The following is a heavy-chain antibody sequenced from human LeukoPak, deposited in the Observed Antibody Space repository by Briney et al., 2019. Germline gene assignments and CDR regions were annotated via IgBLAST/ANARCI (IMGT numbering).Heavy chain of an antibody. CDR2: IIPVSGTS. CDR1: GGTFNNYA. CDR3: ASPARYYNFWRGYPTFDY. V-gene: IGHV1-69*13. D-gene: IGHD3-3*01. J-gene: IGHJ4*02. Sequence: GASVNVSCTVSGGTFNNYAISWVRQAPGQGLEWMGGIIPVSGTSNYAQRFQGRVTITADESTTTVYMELSSLRSEDTAVYYCASPARYYNFWRGYPTFDYWGQGTLVTVSS.